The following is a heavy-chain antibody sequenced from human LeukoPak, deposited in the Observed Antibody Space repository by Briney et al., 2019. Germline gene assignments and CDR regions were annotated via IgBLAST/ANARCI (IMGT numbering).Heavy chain of an antibody. CDR2: IIPIFGIA. Sequence: SVKVSCKASGGTFSSYAIIWVRQAPGQGLEWMGRIIPIFGIANYAQKFQGRVTITADKSTSTAYMELSSLRSEDTAVYYCARDRRVAARPGTYYYYYYGMDVWGQGTTVTVSS. J-gene: IGHJ6*02. CDR1: GGTFSSYA. V-gene: IGHV1-69*04. D-gene: IGHD6-6*01. CDR3: ARDRRVAARPGTYYYYYYGMDV.